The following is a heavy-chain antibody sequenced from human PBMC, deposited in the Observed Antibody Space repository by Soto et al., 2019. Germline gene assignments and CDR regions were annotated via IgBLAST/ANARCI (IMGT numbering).Heavy chain of an antibody. J-gene: IGHJ6*03. D-gene: IGHD2-15*01. CDR3: ARQPLYCSGGSCYPFYYYYYMDV. V-gene: IGHV4-39*01. CDR2: IYYSGST. Sequence: QLQLQESGPGLVKPSETLSLTCTVSGGSISSSSYYWGWIRQPPGKGLEWIGSIYYSGSTYYNPSLKSRVPRSVDTSKNQFSLELSSVTAADTAVYYCARQPLYCSGGSCYPFYYYYYMDVWGKGTTVTVSS. CDR1: GGSISSSSYY.